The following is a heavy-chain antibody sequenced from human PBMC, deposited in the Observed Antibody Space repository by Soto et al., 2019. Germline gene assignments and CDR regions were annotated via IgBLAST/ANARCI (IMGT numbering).Heavy chain of an antibody. D-gene: IGHD2-2*01. J-gene: IGHJ6*02. CDR1: GFTFSSYG. V-gene: IGHV3-30*18. Sequence: QVQLVESGGGVVQPGRSLRLSCAASGFTFSSYGMHWVRQAPGKGLEWVAVISYDGSNKYYADSVKSRFTISRDNSKNTLYLQMNSLRAEDTAVYYCAKDWGYCISTSCYRWGMDVWGQGTTVTVSS. CDR2: ISYDGSNK. CDR3: AKDWGYCISTSCYRWGMDV.